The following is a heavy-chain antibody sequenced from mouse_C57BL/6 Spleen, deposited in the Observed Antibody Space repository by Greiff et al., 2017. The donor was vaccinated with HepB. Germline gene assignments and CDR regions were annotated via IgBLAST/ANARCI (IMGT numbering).Heavy chain of an antibody. CDR1: GYSFTSYY. J-gene: IGHJ2*01. Sequence: VQRVESGPELVKPGASVKISCKASGYSFTSYYIHWVKQRPGQGLEWIGWIYPGSGNTKYNEKFKGKATLTADTSSSTAYMQLSSLTSEDSAVYYCARYTTVVDPFDYWGQGTTLTVSS. CDR3: ARYTTVVDPFDY. D-gene: IGHD1-1*01. V-gene: IGHV1-66*01. CDR2: IYPGSGNT.